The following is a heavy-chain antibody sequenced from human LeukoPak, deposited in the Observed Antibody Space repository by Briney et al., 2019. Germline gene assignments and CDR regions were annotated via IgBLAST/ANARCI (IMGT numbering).Heavy chain of an antibody. Sequence: GGSLRLSCAASGFTFSSYWMSWVRQAPGKGLEWVANIKQDGSEKYYVDSVKGRFTISRDNSKNTLYLQMNSLRAEDTAVYYCAKSPEYYYYMDVWGKGTTVTVSS. CDR2: IKQDGSEK. V-gene: IGHV3-7*03. D-gene: IGHD1-14*01. CDR3: AKSPEYYYYMDV. CDR1: GFTFSSYW. J-gene: IGHJ6*03.